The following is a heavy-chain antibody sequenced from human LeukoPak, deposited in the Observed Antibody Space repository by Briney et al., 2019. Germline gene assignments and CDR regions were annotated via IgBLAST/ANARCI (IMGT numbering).Heavy chain of an antibody. Sequence: ASVKVSCKASGYTFTSSDINWVRQATGKGLEWMGGFDPEDGETIYAQKFQGRVTMTEDTSTDTAYMELSSLRSEDTAVYYCATWGPFGGYFDYWGQGTLVTVSS. V-gene: IGHV1-24*01. CDR3: ATWGPFGGYFDY. CDR1: GYTFTSSD. D-gene: IGHD4-23*01. CDR2: FDPEDGET. J-gene: IGHJ4*02.